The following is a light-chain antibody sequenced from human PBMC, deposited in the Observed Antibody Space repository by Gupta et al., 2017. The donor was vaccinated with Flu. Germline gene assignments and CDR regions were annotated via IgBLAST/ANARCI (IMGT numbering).Light chain of an antibody. CDR2: GAS. CDR1: QSVRSSF. J-gene: IGKJ3*01. CDR3: QQYGNSPFT. V-gene: IGKV3-20*01. Sequence: DIVLTQSPGTLSLSPGERATLSCRASQSVRSSFLAWYQQKPGQTPRLLIHGASRRATGTPDRFSGSGSGTDFSLTISRLEPEDFAVYYCQQYGNSPFTFGPGTKVDIK.